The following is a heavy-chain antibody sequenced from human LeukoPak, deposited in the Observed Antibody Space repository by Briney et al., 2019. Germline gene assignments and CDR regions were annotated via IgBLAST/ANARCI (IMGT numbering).Heavy chain of an antibody. J-gene: IGHJ4*02. CDR2: INHSGST. V-gene: IGHV4-34*01. CDR1: GGSFSGYY. D-gene: IGHD6-25*01. CDR3: ARVRGIAASIVDY. Sequence: PSETLSLTCAVYGGSFSGYYWSWIRQPPGKGLEWIGEINHSGSTNYNPSLKSRVTISVDTSKNQFSLKLSSVTAADTAVYYCARVRGIAASIVDYWGQGTLVTVSS.